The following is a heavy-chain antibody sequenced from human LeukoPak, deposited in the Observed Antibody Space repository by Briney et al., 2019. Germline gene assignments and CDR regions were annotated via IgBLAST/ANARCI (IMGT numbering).Heavy chain of an antibody. J-gene: IGHJ4*02. V-gene: IGHV4-34*01. Sequence: SETLSLTCAVYGGSFSGYYWSWIRQPPGKGLEWIGEINHSGSTNYNPSLKSRVTISVDTSKNQFSLKLSSVTAADTAVYYCARDPFMSVVRRRYFDYWGQGTLVTVSS. CDR1: GGSFSGYY. CDR2: INHSGST. D-gene: IGHD3-10*02. CDR3: ARDPFMSVVRRRYFDY.